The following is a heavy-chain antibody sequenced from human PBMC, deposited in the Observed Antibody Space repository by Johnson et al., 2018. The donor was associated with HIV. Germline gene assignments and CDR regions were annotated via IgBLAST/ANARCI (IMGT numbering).Heavy chain of an antibody. Sequence: QVLLVESGGGLVQPGRSLRLSCAASGFTFSSYGMHWVRQAPGKGLEWVAVISYDGSNKYYADSVKGRFTISRDNSKSTLFLHMNTLRVEDTAVYYCATPTGSDAFDVWGQGTLVTVSS. CDR3: ATPTGSDAFDV. CDR2: ISYDGSNK. CDR1: GFTFSSYG. J-gene: IGHJ3*01. D-gene: IGHD1-1*01. V-gene: IGHV3-30*03.